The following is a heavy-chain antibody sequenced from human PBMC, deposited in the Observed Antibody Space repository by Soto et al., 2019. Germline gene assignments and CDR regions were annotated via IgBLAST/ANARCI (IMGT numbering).Heavy chain of an antibody. J-gene: IGHJ4*02. V-gene: IGHV1-2*02. CDR2: INPNSGGT. Sequence: ASLKVSCKASGYTFTGYYMHWVRQAPGQGLEWMGWINPNSGGTNYAQKFQGRVTMTRDTSISTAYMELSRLRSDDTAVYYCARVGSSWYPPDYWGQGTLVTVSS. CDR3: ARVGSSWYPPDY. D-gene: IGHD6-13*01. CDR1: GYTFTGYY.